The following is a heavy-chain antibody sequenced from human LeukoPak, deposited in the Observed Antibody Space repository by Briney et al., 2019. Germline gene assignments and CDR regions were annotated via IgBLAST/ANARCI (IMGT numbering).Heavy chain of an antibody. CDR2: IYTSGST. J-gene: IGHJ5*02. D-gene: IGHD2-2*01. Sequence: SETLSLTCTVSGGSISSGSYYWSWIRQPAGKGLEWIGRIYTSGSTNYNPSLKSRVTISVDTSKNQFSLKLSSVTAADTAVYYCARLVVPAAFSWFDPWGQGTLVTVSS. CDR3: ARLVVPAAFSWFDP. CDR1: GGSISSGSYY. V-gene: IGHV4-61*02.